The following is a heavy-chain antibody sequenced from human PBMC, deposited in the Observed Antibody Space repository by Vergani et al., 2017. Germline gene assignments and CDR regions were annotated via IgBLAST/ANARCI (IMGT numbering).Heavy chain of an antibody. CDR1: GFTFSSYA. CDR2: NRNKANSYTT. D-gene: IGHD2-21*02. V-gene: IGHV3-72*01. Sequence: EVQLLESGGGLVKPGGSLRLSCAASGFTFSSYAMSWVRQAPGKGLEWVGRNRNKANSYTTEYAASVKGRFTMSRDDSKNALYLQRNSLKTEDTAVYYCARVTPGGGDPDWGQGTLVTVSS. CDR3: ARVTPGGGDPD. J-gene: IGHJ4*02.